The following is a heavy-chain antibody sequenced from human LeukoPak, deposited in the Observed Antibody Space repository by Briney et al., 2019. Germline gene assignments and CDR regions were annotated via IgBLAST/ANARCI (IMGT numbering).Heavy chain of an antibody. V-gene: IGHV3-33*01. CDR3: QGVPAG. CDR1: GFTFSSYG. Sequence: GGSLRLSCAASGFTFSSYGMHWVRQAPGKGLEWVAVIWYDGSNKYYADSVKGRFTISRDNSKNTLYLQMNSLKVEDTAVYFCQGVPAGWGQGTLVTVSS. D-gene: IGHD2-2*01. CDR2: IWYDGSNK. J-gene: IGHJ4*02.